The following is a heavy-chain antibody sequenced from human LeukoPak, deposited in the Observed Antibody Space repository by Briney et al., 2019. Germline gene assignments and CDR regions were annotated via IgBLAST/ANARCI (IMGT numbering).Heavy chain of an antibody. Sequence: SETLSLTCTVSGYSISSGYYWGWIRQPPGKGLEWIGSIYHSGSTYYNPSLKSRVTISVDTSKNQFSLKMSSVTAADTAVYYGARGGGGINWFDPWGQGTLVTVSS. CDR1: GYSISSGYY. CDR2: IYHSGST. V-gene: IGHV4-38-2*02. D-gene: IGHD3-16*01. J-gene: IGHJ5*02. CDR3: ARGGGGINWFDP.